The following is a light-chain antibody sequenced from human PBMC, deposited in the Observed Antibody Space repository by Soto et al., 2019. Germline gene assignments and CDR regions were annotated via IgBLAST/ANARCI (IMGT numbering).Light chain of an antibody. CDR2: HVS. V-gene: IGKV1-5*01. CDR1: QSISNW. Sequence: DIQMTQSPSTLSASVGDRVTITCRASQSISNWLAWYQQKPGNVPKLLIYHVSKLENGVPSRFSGSGSGTEFTLTITSLQPDDFATYYCQQYNSSSWKFGQGTKVEIK. J-gene: IGKJ1*01. CDR3: QQYNSSSWK.